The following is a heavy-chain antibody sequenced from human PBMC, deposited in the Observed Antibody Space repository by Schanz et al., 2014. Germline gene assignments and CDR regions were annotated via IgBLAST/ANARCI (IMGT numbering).Heavy chain of an antibody. V-gene: IGHV3-74*02. Sequence: EMQLLESGGGLIQPGGSLRLSCAASGFTFSSHWMHWVRQDPGKGLVWVARINSVGSNTDYADSVTGRFTISRDNSKNTLYLQMNSLRAEDTAVYYCAKVRYSSGWRGDYFDEWGQGTLVTVAS. CDR3: AKVRYSSGWRGDYFDE. J-gene: IGHJ4*02. CDR1: GFTFSSHW. CDR2: INSVGSNT. D-gene: IGHD6-25*01.